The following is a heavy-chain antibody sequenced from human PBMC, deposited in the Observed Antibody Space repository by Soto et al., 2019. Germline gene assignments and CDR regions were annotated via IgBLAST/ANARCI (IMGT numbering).Heavy chain of an antibody. V-gene: IGHV3-30-3*01. CDR2: ISYDGSNK. CDR1: GFTFSSYA. Sequence: QVQLVESGGGVVQPGRSLRLSCAASGFTFSSYAMHWVRQAPGMGLEWVAVISYDGSNKYYADSVKGRFTISRDNSKKQLYLQMISLRAQDTAVFYCARTIESGGYYPPWFDPCGQGTLVTVSS. J-gene: IGHJ5*02. CDR3: ARTIESGGYYPPWFDP. D-gene: IGHD1-26*01.